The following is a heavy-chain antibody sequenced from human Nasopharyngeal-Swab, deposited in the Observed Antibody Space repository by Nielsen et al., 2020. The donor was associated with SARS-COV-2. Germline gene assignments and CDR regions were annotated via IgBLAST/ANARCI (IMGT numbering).Heavy chain of an antibody. CDR2: INPNSGGT. Sequence: ASVKVSCKASGYTFTGYYMHWVRQATGQGLEWMGWINPNSGGTNYAQKFQGRVTMTRDTSISTAYMELSRLRSDDTAVYYCAREGNYYGSGSYYNRYYGMDVWGQGTTVTVSS. V-gene: IGHV1-2*02. CDR3: AREGNYYGSGSYYNRYYGMDV. J-gene: IGHJ6*02. D-gene: IGHD3-10*01. CDR1: GYTFTGYY.